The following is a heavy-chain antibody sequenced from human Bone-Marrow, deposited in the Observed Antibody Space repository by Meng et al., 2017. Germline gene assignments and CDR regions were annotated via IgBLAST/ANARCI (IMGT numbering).Heavy chain of an antibody. CDR2: INPDGSST. D-gene: IGHD1-14*01. V-gene: IGHV3-74*01. CDR1: GFNFREYW. J-gene: IGHJ3*02. CDR3: TRATAVSFDI. Sequence: GGSLRLSCAASGFNFREYWIHWVRQAPGKGLEWVSRINPDGSSTSHADSVRGRFTISRDNTRNTLDPQMNSLRVEDTAVYFCTRATAVSFDIWGQGTMVTVSS.